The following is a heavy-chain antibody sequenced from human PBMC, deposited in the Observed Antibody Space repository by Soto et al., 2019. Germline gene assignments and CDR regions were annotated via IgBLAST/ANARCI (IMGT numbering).Heavy chain of an antibody. Sequence: ASLKLYCKAAGYGFTSYAMDCVSMDPGQRLEWMGWINAGNGNTKYSQKFQGRVTITRDTSASTAYMELSSLRSEDTAVYYCARDGSTSSIPYYYGMDVWGQGTTVTVS. D-gene: IGHD2-2*01. CDR1: GYGFTSYA. J-gene: IGHJ6*02. V-gene: IGHV1-3*01. CDR2: INAGNGNT. CDR3: ARDGSTSSIPYYYGMDV.